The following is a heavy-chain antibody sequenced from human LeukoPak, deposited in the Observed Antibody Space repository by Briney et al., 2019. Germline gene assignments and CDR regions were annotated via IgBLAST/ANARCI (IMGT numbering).Heavy chain of an antibody. D-gene: IGHD3-10*01. Sequence: AGGSLRLSCAASGFTFSNAWMSWVRQAPGKGLEWVAFIRYDGINKYYADSVKGRFTISRDSFKNTLYLQMNSLRPGDTAVYYCAKEGDYYGSGSYRDGFDIWGQGTRATVSS. J-gene: IGHJ3*02. CDR2: IRYDGINK. CDR3: AKEGDYYGSGSYRDGFDI. CDR1: GFTFSNAW. V-gene: IGHV3-30*02.